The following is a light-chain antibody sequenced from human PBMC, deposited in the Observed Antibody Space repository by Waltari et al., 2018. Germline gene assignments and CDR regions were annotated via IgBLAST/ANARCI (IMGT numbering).Light chain of an antibody. CDR3: QQYMNWPPGYT. J-gene: IGKJ2*01. CDR2: GVS. V-gene: IGKV3-15*01. Sequence: EILMTQSPVALSVSTGERATLSCRASQNVSDNLAWYQQRPGQAPALPIYGVSIRAPGVPDRVSGGGSATHFTLTINSLQSSDSAVYYCQQYMNWPPGYTFGQGTKVEIK. CDR1: QNVSDN.